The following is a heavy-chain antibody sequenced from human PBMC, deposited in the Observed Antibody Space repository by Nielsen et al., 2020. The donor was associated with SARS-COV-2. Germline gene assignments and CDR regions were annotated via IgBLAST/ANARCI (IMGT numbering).Heavy chain of an antibody. CDR2: INHSGST. D-gene: IGHD3-9*01. Sequence: SETLSLTCTVSGGSISSGGYYWSWIRQPPGKGLEWIGEINHSGSTNYNPSLKSRVTISVDTSKNQFSLKLSSVTAADTAVYYCARGRRGDILTGRWAFDIWGQGTMVTVSS. CDR1: GGSISSGGYY. J-gene: IGHJ3*02. CDR3: ARGRRGDILTGRWAFDI. V-gene: IGHV4-39*07.